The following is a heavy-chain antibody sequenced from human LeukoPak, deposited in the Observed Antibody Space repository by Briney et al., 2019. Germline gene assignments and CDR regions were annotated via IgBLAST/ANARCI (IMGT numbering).Heavy chain of an antibody. CDR2: IYHSGST. Sequence: GTLSLTCAVSGGSISSSNWWSWVRQPPGKGLEWIGEIYHSGSTNYNPSLKSRVTISVDKSKNQFSLKLSSVTAADTAMYYCTRESGPYCPFGYWGQGTLVVVPS. D-gene: IGHD1-26*01. V-gene: IGHV4-4*02. J-gene: IGHJ4*02. CDR3: TRESGPYCPFGY. CDR1: GGSISSSNW.